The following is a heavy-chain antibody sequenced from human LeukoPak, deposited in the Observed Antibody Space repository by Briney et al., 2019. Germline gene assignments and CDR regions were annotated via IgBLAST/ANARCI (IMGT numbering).Heavy chain of an antibody. Sequence: SGTLSLTCTVSGGSISSSSYYWGWIRQPPGKGLEWIASIYYSGSTYYNPSLKSRVTISVDASKNQFSLKLSSVTAADTAVYYCARHRSSQGTDWYKGYYFDYWGQGTLVTVSS. V-gene: IGHV4-39*01. CDR1: GGSISSSSYY. J-gene: IGHJ4*02. D-gene: IGHD6-19*01. CDR3: ARHRSSQGTDWYKGYYFDY. CDR2: IYYSGST.